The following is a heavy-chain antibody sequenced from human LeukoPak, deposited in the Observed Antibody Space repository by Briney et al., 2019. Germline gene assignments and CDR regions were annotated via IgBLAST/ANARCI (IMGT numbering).Heavy chain of an antibody. CDR1: GFTFNDYY. D-gene: IGHD5-18*01. V-gene: IGHV3-11*01. CDR3: AKAGGYSYGVFDY. Sequence: PGGSLRLSCAASGFTFNDYYMSWIRQAPGKGLEWLSYINIGGTNTHYADSVKGRFTISRDNAKKSLYLEMNNLRAEDTAVYYCAKAGGYSYGVFDYWGQGTLVTVSS. J-gene: IGHJ4*02. CDR2: INIGGTNT.